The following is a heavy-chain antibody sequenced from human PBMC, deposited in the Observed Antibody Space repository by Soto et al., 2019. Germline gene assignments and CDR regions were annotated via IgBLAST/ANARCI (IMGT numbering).Heavy chain of an antibody. CDR1: GYTFTSYG. V-gene: IGHV1-18*01. J-gene: IGHJ4*02. D-gene: IGHD3-3*01. CDR2: LSTYNGNT. Sequence: QVQLVQSGAEVKKPGASVKVSCKASGYTFTSYGISWVRQAPGQGLEWMGWLSTYNGNTNYAQKLQGRVTMSTNTSTSSAYMELRSLRSDDTAVYYCARTHFDFWSGYTYFDYWGLGTLVTVSS. CDR3: ARTHFDFWSGYTYFDY.